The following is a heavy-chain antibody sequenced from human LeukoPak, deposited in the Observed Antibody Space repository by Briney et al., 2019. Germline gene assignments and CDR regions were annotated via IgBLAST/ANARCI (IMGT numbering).Heavy chain of an antibody. CDR1: GGSFSGYY. CDR2: INHSGGT. J-gene: IGHJ4*02. CDR3: ASDYSSGWPY. D-gene: IGHD6-19*01. V-gene: IGHV4-34*01. Sequence: SETLSLTCAVYGGSFSGYYWSWIRQPPGKGLEWIGEINHSGGTNYNPSLKSRVTISVDTSKNQFSLKLSSVTAADTAVYYCASDYSSGWPYWGQGTLVTVSS.